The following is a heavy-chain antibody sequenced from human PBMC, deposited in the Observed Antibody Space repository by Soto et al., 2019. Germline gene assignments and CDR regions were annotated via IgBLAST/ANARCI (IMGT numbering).Heavy chain of an antibody. J-gene: IGHJ6*02. CDR1: GFTFSSYA. CDR3: ARDRGRSSQKNPYYYYGMDV. CDR2: ISSSSSYI. V-gene: IGHV3-21*01. Sequence: PGGSLRLSCAASGFTFSSYAMSWVRQAPGKGLEWVSSISSSSSYIYYADSVKGRFTISRDNAKNSLYLQMNSLRAEDTAVYYCARDRGRSSQKNPYYYYGMDVWGQGTTVTVSS. D-gene: IGHD3-10*01.